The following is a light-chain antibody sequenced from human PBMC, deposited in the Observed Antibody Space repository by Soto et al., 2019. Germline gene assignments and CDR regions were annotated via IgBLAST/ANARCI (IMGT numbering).Light chain of an antibody. CDR3: QQSYSTPLI. V-gene: IGKV1-39*01. CDR2: ATS. Sequence: DIQMTQSPSSLPASVGDRVTMTCRARQSIVRDLNWYQQKVGKGPKLLIYATSSLQSGVPSRFSGSGSGTDFTLTISSLQPEDFATYYCQQSYSTPLIFGGGTKVDIK. CDR1: QSIVRD. J-gene: IGKJ4*01.